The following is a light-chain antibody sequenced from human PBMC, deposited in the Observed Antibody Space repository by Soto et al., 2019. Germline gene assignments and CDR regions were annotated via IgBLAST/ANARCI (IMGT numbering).Light chain of an antibody. CDR3: QQYYSTPYT. Sequence: DIVMTQSPDSLAVSLGERAAINCKSSQTVLYSSNNKIYLAWYQQKPGQPPKLLIYWASTRESGVPDRFSGSRSGTDFTLTISSLQAEDVAVYYCQQYYSTPYTFGQGTKLEIK. CDR1: QTVLYSSNNKIY. V-gene: IGKV4-1*01. J-gene: IGKJ2*01. CDR2: WAS.